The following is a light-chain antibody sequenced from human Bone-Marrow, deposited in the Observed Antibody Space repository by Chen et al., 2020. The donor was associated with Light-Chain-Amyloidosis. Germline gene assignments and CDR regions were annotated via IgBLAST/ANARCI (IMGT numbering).Light chain of an antibody. CDR3: QSADSSGTYEVI. V-gene: IGLV3-25*03. CDR1: DLPTKY. Sequence: SYELTQPPSVSVSPGQTARITCSGDDLPTKYAYWYQQKPGQAPVLVIHRDTERPSGISERFSGSMSGTTATLTSSGVQAEDEADYHCQSADSSGTYEVIFGGGTKLTVL. J-gene: IGLJ2*01. CDR2: RDT.